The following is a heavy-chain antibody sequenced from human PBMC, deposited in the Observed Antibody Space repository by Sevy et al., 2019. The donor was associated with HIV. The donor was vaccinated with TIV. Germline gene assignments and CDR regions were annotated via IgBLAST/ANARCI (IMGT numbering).Heavy chain of an antibody. Sequence: GGSLRLSCTGSGFTFGDYAMSWVRQAPGKGLEWVAFLKGKAYGGDLDYAASVQGRFSISRDDSKSIVHLQMNDLKTADIDIYYCTRWEGAQSIFDYWGQGALVTVSS. CDR1: GFTFGDYA. D-gene: IGHD1-26*01. CDR2: LKGKAYGGDL. CDR3: TRWEGAQSIFDY. V-gene: IGHV3-49*04. J-gene: IGHJ4*02.